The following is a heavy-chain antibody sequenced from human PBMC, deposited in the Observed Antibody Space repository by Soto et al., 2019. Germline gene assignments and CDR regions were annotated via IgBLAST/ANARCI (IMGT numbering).Heavy chain of an antibody. J-gene: IGHJ3*01. CDR2: ISAYNGNT. Sequence: ASVRVACKASGYTLTSYGINWVRQAPGQGLEWMGWISAYNGNTNYAQKLQGRVTMTTDTSTSTAYMELRSLRSDDTAVYYCARGSGSSSSAFDFWGQGTVVIVSS. D-gene: IGHD1-26*01. CDR3: ARGSGSSSSAFDF. V-gene: IGHV1-18*04. CDR1: GYTLTSYG.